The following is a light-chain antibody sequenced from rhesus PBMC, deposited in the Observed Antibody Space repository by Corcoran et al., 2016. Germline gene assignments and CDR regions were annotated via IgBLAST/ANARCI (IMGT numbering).Light chain of an antibody. Sequence: QAAPTQSPSVSWSPVQSVTISCTGTSSDIGGYDGVSWYQQHPGKAPKLMIYEVTKRPSGVSDRFSASKSGNTPSLTISGLQHEDEADYYCSSYASSSTYIFGVGTRLTVL. V-gene: IGLV2-13*03. CDR1: SSDIGGYDG. J-gene: IGLJ1*01. CDR3: SSYASSSTYI. CDR2: EVT.